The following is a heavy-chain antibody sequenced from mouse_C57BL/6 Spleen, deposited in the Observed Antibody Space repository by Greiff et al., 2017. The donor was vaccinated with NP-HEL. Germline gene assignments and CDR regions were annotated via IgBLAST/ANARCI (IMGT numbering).Heavy chain of an antibody. CDR2: IYPRSGNT. J-gene: IGHJ4*01. Sequence: VKLQESGAELARPGASVKLSCKASGYTFTSYGISWVKQRTGQGLEWIGEIYPRSGNTYYNEKFKGKATLTADKSSSTAYMELRSLTSEDSAVYFCARKPPGSSYAMDYWGQGTSVTVSS. D-gene: IGHD1-1*01. V-gene: IGHV1-81*01. CDR3: ARKPPGSSYAMDY. CDR1: GYTFTSYG.